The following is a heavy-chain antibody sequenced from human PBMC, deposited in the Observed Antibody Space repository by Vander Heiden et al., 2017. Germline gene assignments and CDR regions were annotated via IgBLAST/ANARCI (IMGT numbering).Heavy chain of an antibody. Sequence: EVQLLESGGGLVQPGGSLRLSCAASGSTFSSYAMSWVRQAPGKGLEWVSAISTSGDSTYYADSVKGRFTISRDNSKNTLYLQMNSLRVEDTAVYYCAKRSPVGGDYFDYWGQGTLVTVSS. CDR2: ISTSGDST. D-gene: IGHD2-15*01. J-gene: IGHJ4*02. CDR1: GSTFSSYA. CDR3: AKRSPVGGDYFDY. V-gene: IGHV3-23*01.